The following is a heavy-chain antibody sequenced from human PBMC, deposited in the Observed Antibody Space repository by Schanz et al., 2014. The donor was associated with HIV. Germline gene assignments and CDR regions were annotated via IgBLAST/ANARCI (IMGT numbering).Heavy chain of an antibody. CDR3: ARVASAVDGADYGMDV. V-gene: IGHV3-9*01. D-gene: IGHD2-15*01. CDR1: GFTFDDYA. CDR2: ISWNSVSI. J-gene: IGHJ6*02. Sequence: EVQLVESGGALVQPGRSLRLSCAASGFTFDDYAMHWVRQAPGKGLEWVSGISWNSVSIGYADSVKGRFTISRDNAKNSLYMQMNSLRVEDTAVYYCARVASAVDGADYGMDVWGQGIMVTVSS.